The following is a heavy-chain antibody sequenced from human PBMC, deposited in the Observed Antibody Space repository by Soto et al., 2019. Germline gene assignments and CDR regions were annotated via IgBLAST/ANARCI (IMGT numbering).Heavy chain of an antibody. CDR1: GGTFSSYT. CDR3: AKGNHRWLQLGYFDL. J-gene: IGHJ2*01. D-gene: IGHD5-12*01. CDR2: IIPIFGTA. V-gene: IGHV1-69*12. Sequence: QVQLVQSGAEVKKPGSSVTVSCKASGGTFSSYTISWVRQAPGQGLEWMGGIIPIFGTANYAQKFQGRVTITADESTSTAYMELSRLRSEDTAVYYCAKGNHRWLQLGYFDLWGRGTLVTVSS.